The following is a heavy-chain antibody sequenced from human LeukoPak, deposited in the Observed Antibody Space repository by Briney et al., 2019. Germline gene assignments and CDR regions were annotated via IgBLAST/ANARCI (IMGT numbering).Heavy chain of an antibody. V-gene: IGHV5-51*01. CDR2: IFPVDSDT. D-gene: IGHD3-22*01. Sequence: GASLQISCQGSGSTFTSYWIGWVRQLPGKGLEWMGIIFPVDSDTRYNPSFQGQVTISADESINTAYMQWSSLKASDTAMYYCARTYSSDTSGYYLDYWGQGTLVTVSS. CDR1: GSTFTSYW. CDR3: ARTYSSDTSGYYLDY. J-gene: IGHJ4*02.